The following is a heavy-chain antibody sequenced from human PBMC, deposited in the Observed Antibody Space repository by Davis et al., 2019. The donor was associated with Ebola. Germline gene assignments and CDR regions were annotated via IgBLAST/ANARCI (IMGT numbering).Heavy chain of an antibody. D-gene: IGHD1-26*01. V-gene: IGHV4-59*01. J-gene: IGHJ4*02. CDR2: IYYSGST. CDR1: GGSISTYY. CDR3: ARVRSGSYWRYFDY. Sequence: SETLSLTCTVSGGSISTYYWSWIRQPPGKGLEWIGYIYYSGSTNYNPSLKSRVTISVDTSKNQFSLKLSSVTAADTAVYYCARVRSGSYWRYFDYWGQGTLVTVSS.